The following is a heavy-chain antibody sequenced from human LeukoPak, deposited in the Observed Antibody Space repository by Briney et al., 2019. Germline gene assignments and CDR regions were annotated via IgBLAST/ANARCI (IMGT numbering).Heavy chain of an antibody. CDR3: ARGDGYCSSTSCFFDAFDI. J-gene: IGHJ3*02. CDR2: IYYSGST. V-gene: IGHV4-59*01. CDR1: GGSISSYY. Sequence: SETLSPTCTVSGGSISSYYWSWIRQPPGKGLEWIGYIYYSGSTNYNPSLKSRVTISVDTSKNQFSLKLSSVTAADTAVYYCARGDGYCSSTSCFFDAFDIWGQGTMVTVSS. D-gene: IGHD2-2*01.